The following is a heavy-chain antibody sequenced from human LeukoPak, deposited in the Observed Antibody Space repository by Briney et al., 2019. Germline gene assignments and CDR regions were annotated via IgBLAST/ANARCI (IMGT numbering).Heavy chain of an antibody. Sequence: GGSLRLSCAASGFTFSSYWMSWVRQAPGKGLEWVANIKQDGSEKYYVDSVKGRFTISRDNAKNSLYLQMNSLRAEDTAVYYCARDRGNARIWFGEEEEDLQFDYWGQGTLVTVSS. CDR3: ARDRGNARIWFGEEEEDLQFDY. V-gene: IGHV3-7*01. J-gene: IGHJ4*02. CDR1: GFTFSSYW. CDR2: IKQDGSEK. D-gene: IGHD3-10*01.